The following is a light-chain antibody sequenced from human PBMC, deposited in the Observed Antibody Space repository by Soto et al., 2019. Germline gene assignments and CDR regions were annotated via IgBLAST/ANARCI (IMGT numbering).Light chain of an antibody. CDR2: GAS. CDR1: QSVSSSY. V-gene: IGKV3-20*01. CDR3: QQYGSSGT. Sequence: EIVFTQSPGTLSLSPGERATLSCRASQSVSSSYLAWYQQKPGQDPRLLIYGASSRATGIPDRFSGSGSGTDFTLTISRLEPEDFAVYYCQQYGSSGTFGQGTKVDIK. J-gene: IGKJ1*01.